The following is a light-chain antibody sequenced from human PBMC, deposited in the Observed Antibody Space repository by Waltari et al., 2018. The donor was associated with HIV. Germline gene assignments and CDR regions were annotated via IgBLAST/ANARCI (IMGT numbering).Light chain of an antibody. V-gene: IGLV3-1*01. CDR2: QDS. Sequence: SYELTQPPSVSVSPGQTASITCSGDKLGDKYACWYQQKPGQSPVLVIYQDSKRPSVIPERFSGSNSGNTATLTISGTQAMDEADYYCQAWDSSTVVVFGGGTKLTVL. J-gene: IGLJ2*01. CDR3: QAWDSSTVVV. CDR1: KLGDKY.